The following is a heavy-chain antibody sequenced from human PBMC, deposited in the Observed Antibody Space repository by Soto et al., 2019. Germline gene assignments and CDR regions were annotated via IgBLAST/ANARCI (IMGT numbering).Heavy chain of an antibody. D-gene: IGHD6-19*01. CDR1: GFTFSDYA. CDR2: VSHDGRNT. V-gene: IGHV3-30*18. J-gene: IGHJ4*02. Sequence: VQLVESGGGVVQPGRSLRLSCAASGFTFSDYAMHWVRQAPGKGLEWVAVVSHDGRNTHYADSVKGRFTISRDSSKNTVSQEMTSQRDEDTAVYYCAKGGRQWLVTSDFNYWGQGALVTVSS. CDR3: AKGGRQWLVTSDFNY.